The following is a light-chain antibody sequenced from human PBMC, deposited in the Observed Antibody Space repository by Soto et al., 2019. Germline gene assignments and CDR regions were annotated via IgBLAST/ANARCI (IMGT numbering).Light chain of an antibody. CDR2: YDS. CDR1: NIESKS. Sequence: SYELTQPPSVSVAPGKTARITWGGNNIESKSVHCYQQKPGQAPVLVIYYDSERPSGIPERFSGSNSGNTATLTISTVEAGDEADYYCQVWDSSGDHVVFGGGTKLTVL. CDR3: QVWDSSGDHVV. J-gene: IGLJ2*01. V-gene: IGLV3-21*04.